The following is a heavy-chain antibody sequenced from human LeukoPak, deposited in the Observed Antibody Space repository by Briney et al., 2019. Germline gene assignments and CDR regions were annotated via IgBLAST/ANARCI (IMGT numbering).Heavy chain of an antibody. CDR3: ARGPNYYDSSGYYVLSV. CDR1: GYTFIGYY. D-gene: IGHD3-22*01. Sequence: ASVKVSCKASGYTFIGYYMHWVRQAPGQGLEWMGIINPSGGSTSYAQKFQGRVTMTRDMSTSTVYMELSSLRSEDTAVYYCARGPNYYDSSGYYVLSVWGQGTLVTVSS. V-gene: IGHV1-46*01. J-gene: IGHJ4*02. CDR2: INPSGGST.